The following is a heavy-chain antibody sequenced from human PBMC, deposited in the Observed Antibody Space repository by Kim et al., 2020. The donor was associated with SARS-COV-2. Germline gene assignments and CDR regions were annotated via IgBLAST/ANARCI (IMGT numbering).Heavy chain of an antibody. V-gene: IGHV3-74*01. J-gene: IGHJ4*02. CDR3: ASLVCSGGNCPSPDFDY. CDR2: IKSDGSGT. CDR1: GFTFSAYW. Sequence: GSLRLSCAASGFTFSAYWMHWVRQAPGKGLVWVSRIKSDGSGTSYAGSVKGRFTISRDNAKNTLYLQMNSLRAEDTSVYYCASLVCSGGNCPSPDFDYWGQGTLVAVSS. D-gene: IGHD2-15*01.